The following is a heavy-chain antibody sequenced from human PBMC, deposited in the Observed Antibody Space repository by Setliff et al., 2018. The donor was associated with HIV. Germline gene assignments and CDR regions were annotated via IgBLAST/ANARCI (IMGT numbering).Heavy chain of an antibody. CDR1: GYTLTEVS. D-gene: IGHD3-10*01. Sequence: ASVKVSCKISGYTLTEVSMHWVRQAPGKGLEWMGYFDPQDGKTIYAQKFQGRVTITADKSTTTAYIELSSLTSEDTAVYYCARDPRLTLVRGVPRNNYFDIWGQGALVTVSS. CDR3: ARDPRLTLVRGVPRNNYFDI. CDR2: FDPQDGKT. V-gene: IGHV1-24*01. J-gene: IGHJ5*02.